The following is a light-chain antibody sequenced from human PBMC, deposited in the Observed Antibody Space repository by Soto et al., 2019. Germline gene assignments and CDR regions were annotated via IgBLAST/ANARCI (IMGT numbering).Light chain of an antibody. CDR2: RNN. V-gene: IGLV1-47*01. J-gene: IGLJ1*01. Sequence: QSVLTQPPSASGTPGQRVTISCSGSSSNIGSNYVYWYQQLPGTAPKLLIYRNNQRPSGVPDRFSGSKSGTSASLAISGLRSEDEADYYCAAWDDSAYVFGTGTKFTVL. CDR1: SSNIGSNY. CDR3: AAWDDSAYV.